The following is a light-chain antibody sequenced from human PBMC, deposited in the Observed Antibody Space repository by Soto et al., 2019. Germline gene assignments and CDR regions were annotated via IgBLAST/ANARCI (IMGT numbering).Light chain of an antibody. CDR2: GNT. CDR1: SSNIGADFD. V-gene: IGLV1-40*01. CDR3: QSYDKTLSPSVV. Sequence: QSVLTQPPSVSGAPGQTVTISCTGSSSNIGADFDVHWYQHLPGKAPRLLINGNTNRPSGVPDRFSGSKSGTSASLAITGLQPADEAHYSCQSYDKTLSPSVVFGGGTKLTVL. J-gene: IGLJ2*01.